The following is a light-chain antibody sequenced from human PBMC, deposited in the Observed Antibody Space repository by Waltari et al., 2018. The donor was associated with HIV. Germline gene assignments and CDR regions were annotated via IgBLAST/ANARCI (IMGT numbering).Light chain of an antibody. Sequence: SVLTQPPSVSAAPGQRVPFPCSGRSSHTGTNSVSWYQHLPGAAPKLLISENDQRPSGIPDRFSASKSDTSATLGISGPQTGDEADYYCQVWDSDLNAVVFGGGTRVTVL. CDR1: SSHTGTNS. CDR3: QVWDSDLNAVV. V-gene: IGLV1-51*02. CDR2: END. J-gene: IGLJ3*02.